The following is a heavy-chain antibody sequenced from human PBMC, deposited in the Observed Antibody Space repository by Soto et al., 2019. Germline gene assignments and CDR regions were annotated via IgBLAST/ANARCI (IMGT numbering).Heavy chain of an antibody. CDR1: GFTVRNYR. CDR2: ISDNDGST. J-gene: IGHJ4*02. CDR3: AKEGMAHNTSGYYFY. Sequence: PGGYLRLCCAASGFTVRNYRMTWVRQAPGKGLEWVSGISDNDGSTYYADSVKGRFTISRDNSKNTLFLQMNSLRGEDTAIYYCAKEGMAHNTSGYYFYWGQGT. D-gene: IGHD3-22*01. V-gene: IGHV3-23*01.